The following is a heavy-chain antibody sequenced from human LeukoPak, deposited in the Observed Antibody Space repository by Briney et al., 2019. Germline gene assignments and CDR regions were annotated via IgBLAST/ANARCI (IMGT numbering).Heavy chain of an antibody. CDR1: GFTFSSYW. CDR3: ARDGTTAGPDY. J-gene: IGHJ4*02. D-gene: IGHD4-17*01. V-gene: IGHV3-74*01. CDR2: INSDGSST. Sequence: GGSLRLSCAASGFTFSSYWMHWVRQAPGKGLVWVSRINSDGSSTSYADSVKGRFTISRDNAKNTLYLQMNSLRAKDTAVYYCARDGTTAGPDYWGQGTLVTVSS.